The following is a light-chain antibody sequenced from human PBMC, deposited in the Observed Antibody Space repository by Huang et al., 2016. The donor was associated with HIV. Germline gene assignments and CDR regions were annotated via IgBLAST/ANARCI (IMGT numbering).Light chain of an antibody. V-gene: IGKV1-39*01. J-gene: IGKJ4*01. Sequence: DIQMTQSPSSLSASVGDRVTITCRASQSISAYLNWYQQKPGKAHKLLIYGASHLQSGVPSRFSGSGSGTDFTLTINSLQPEDFATYYCQKSYTTPLTFGGGTKVEI. CDR3: QKSYTTPLT. CDR2: GAS. CDR1: QSISAY.